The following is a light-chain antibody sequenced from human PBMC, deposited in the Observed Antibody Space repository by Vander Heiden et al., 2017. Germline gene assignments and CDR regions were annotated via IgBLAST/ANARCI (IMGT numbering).Light chain of an antibody. V-gene: IGKV1-39*01. J-gene: IGKJ3*01. CDR3: QQGDSTPVT. CDR2: AAS. CDR1: QSISNY. Sequence: DIQMTQSSSSLSASVGDRVSITCRASQSISNYLNWYQQKPGKAPKLLVYAASSLKRGVPPRFSGSRSGTDFTLRISSLQPEDFATYYCQQGDSTPVTFGPGTRVDIK.